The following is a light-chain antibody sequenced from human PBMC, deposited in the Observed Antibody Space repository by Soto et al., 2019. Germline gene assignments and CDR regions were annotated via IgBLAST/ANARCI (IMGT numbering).Light chain of an antibody. Sequence: QLVLTQSPSASASLGASVKLTCTLSSGHSSYAIAWHQQQPEKGPRYLMKLNSDGSHSKGDGIPDRFSGSSSGAERYLNISSLQSEDEADYYCQTWGTGIHYVFGTGTKVTVL. J-gene: IGLJ1*01. CDR1: SGHSSYA. V-gene: IGLV4-69*01. CDR3: QTWGTGIHYV. CDR2: LNSDGSH.